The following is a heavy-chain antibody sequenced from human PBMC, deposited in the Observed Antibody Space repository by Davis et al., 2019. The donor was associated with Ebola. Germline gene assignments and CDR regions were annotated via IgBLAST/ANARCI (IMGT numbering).Heavy chain of an antibody. CDR3: AKGGLLSHKAPTHNYYGMDV. D-gene: IGHD2/OR15-2a*01. J-gene: IGHJ6*02. Sequence: PGGSLRLSCAASGFTFSSYSMNWVRQAPGKGLEWVSAISGSGGSTYYADSVKGRFTISRDNSKNTLYLQMNSLRAEDTAVYYCAKGGLLSHKAPTHNYYGMDVWGQGTTVTVSS. CDR2: ISGSGGST. CDR1: GFTFSSYS. V-gene: IGHV3-23*01.